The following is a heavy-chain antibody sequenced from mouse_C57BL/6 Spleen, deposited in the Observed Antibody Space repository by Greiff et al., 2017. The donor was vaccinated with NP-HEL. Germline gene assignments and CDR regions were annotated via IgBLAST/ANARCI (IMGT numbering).Heavy chain of an antibody. J-gene: IGHJ2*01. V-gene: IGHV1-26*01. CDR2: INPNNGGT. D-gene: IGHD1-1*01. Sequence: VQLQQSGPELVKPGASVKISCKASGYTFTDYYMNWVKQSHGKSLEWIGDINPNNGGTSYNQKFKGKATLTVDKSSSTAYMELRSLTSEDSAVYYCARRKNYGSSYFDYWGQGTTLTVSS. CDR3: ARRKNYGSSYFDY. CDR1: GYTFTDYY.